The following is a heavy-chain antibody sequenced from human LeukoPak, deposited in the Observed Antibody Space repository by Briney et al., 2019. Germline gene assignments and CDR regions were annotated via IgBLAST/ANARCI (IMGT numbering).Heavy chain of an antibody. D-gene: IGHD1-26*01. CDR1: GYSITSGYY. J-gene: IGHJ4*02. CDR3: ARHLNIGVGATSRSFYG. Sequence: SETLSLTCTVSGYSITSGYYWVWIRQPPGKGLEWIGSVYHSGSTYYSSSHRNRVTLSVDSSKNQFSLKVNSVTAADTAIYYCARHLNIGVGATSRSFYGWGLGTLVTVSS. V-gene: IGHV4-38-2*02. CDR2: VYHSGST.